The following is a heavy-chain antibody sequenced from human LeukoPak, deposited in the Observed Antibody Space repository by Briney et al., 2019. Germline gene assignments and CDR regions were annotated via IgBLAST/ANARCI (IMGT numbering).Heavy chain of an antibody. Sequence: PGRSLRLSCAASGFTFSSYAMHWVRQAPGKGLEWVAVISYDGSNKYYADSVKGRFTISRDNSKNALYLQMNSLRAEDTAVYYCARIHCSGGSCYSSWWSPDGPLDYWGQGTLVTVSS. CDR2: ISYDGSNK. V-gene: IGHV3-30*04. CDR3: ARIHCSGGSCYSSWWSPDGPLDY. CDR1: GFTFSSYA. J-gene: IGHJ4*02. D-gene: IGHD2-15*01.